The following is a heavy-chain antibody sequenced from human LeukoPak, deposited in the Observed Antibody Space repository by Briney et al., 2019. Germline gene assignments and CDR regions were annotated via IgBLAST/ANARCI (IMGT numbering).Heavy chain of an antibody. CDR3: ARGDDYCSGGSCRHFDY. V-gene: IGHV4-59*01. CDR2: IYYSGST. J-gene: IGHJ4*02. Sequence: PSETLSLTCTVSGGSISSYYWSWIRQPPGKGLEWIGYIYYSGSTNYNPSLKSRVTISVDTSKNQFSLKLSSVTAADTAVYYCARGDDYCSGGSCRHFDYWGQGTLVTVSS. CDR1: GGSISSYY. D-gene: IGHD2-15*01.